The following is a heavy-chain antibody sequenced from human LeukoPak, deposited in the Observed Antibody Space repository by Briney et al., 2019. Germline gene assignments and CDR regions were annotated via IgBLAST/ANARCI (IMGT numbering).Heavy chain of an antibody. Sequence: SETLSLTCAVYGGSFSGYYWSWIRQPPGKGLEWIGEINHSGSTNYNPSLKSRVTISVDTSKNQFSLKLSSVTAADTAVYYCARTVGWFDPWGQGTLVTDSS. CDR3: ARTVGWFDP. V-gene: IGHV4-34*01. CDR1: GGSFSGYY. J-gene: IGHJ5*02. CDR2: INHSGST.